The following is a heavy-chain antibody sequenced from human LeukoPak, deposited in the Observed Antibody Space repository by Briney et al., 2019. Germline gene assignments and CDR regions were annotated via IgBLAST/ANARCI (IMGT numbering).Heavy chain of an antibody. J-gene: IGHJ3*02. V-gene: IGHV3-48*03. CDR2: ISSSGSTI. D-gene: IGHD6-6*01. CDR3: ARDQASIAASDAFDI. Sequence: PGGSLRLSCAASGFTFSSYEMNWVRQAPGKGLEWVSYISSSGSTIYYADSVKGRFTISRDNAKNSLYLQMNSLRAEDTAVYYCARDQASIAASDAFDIWGQGTMVTVSS. CDR1: GFTFSSYE.